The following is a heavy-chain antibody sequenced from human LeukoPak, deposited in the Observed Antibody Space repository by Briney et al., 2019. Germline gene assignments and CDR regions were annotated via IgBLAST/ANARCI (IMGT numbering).Heavy chain of an antibody. CDR2: INHSGST. D-gene: IGHD6-19*01. J-gene: IGHJ4*02. Sequence: PSETLSLTCAVYGGSFSGYYWSWIRQPPGKGLEWIGEINHSGSTNYNTSLKSRVTISVDTSKNQFSLKLSSVTAADTAVYYCARASSGWYSDYWGQGTLVTVSS. V-gene: IGHV4-34*01. CDR3: ARASSGWYSDY. CDR1: GGSFSGYY.